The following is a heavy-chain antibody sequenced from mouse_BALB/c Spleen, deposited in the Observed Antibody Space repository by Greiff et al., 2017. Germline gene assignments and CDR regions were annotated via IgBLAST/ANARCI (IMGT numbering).Heavy chain of an antibody. J-gene: IGHJ2*01. V-gene: IGHV5-17*02. CDR1: GFTFSSFG. D-gene: IGHD1-1*01. CDR2: ISSGSSTI. CDR3: ARGEKLLRWGVFDY. Sequence: EVMLVESGGGLVQPGGSRKLSCAASGFTFSSFGMHWVRQAPEKGLEWVAYISSGSSTIYYADTVKGRFTISRDNPKNTLFLQMTSLRSEDTAMYYCARGEKLLRWGVFDYWGQGTTLTVSS.